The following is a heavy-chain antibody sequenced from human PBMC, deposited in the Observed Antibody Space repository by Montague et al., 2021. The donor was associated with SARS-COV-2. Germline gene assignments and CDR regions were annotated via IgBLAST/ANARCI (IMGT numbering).Heavy chain of an antibody. V-gene: IGHV4-39*01. J-gene: IGHJ6*03. CDR1: GDSISASDYY. D-gene: IGHD1-26*01. CDR3: ARRYLGTWESFSHYMDV. Sequence: SETLSLTCIVSGDSISASDYYWGWIRQPPGKGLEWIGSISDRGSATYKASLQSRLTISVDTSKNQFSLKVTFVTAADTAVYYCARRYLGTWESFSHYMDVWGRGTTVIVSS. CDR2: ISDRGSA.